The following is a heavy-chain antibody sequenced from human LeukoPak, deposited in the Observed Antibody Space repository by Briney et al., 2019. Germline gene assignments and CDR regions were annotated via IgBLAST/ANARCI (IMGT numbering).Heavy chain of an antibody. Sequence: GGSLRLSCAASGFTFSSYAMSWVRQAPGKGLEWVSAISGSGGSTYYADSAKGRFTISRDNSKNTLYLQMNSLRAEDTALYYCAKGRGYSGYDFFDYWGQGTLVTVSS. J-gene: IGHJ4*02. V-gene: IGHV3-23*01. D-gene: IGHD5-12*01. CDR2: ISGSGGST. CDR3: AKGRGYSGYDFFDY. CDR1: GFTFSSYA.